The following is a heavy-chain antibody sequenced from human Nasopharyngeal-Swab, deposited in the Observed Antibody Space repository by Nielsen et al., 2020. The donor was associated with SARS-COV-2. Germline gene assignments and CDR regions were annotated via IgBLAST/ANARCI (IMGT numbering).Heavy chain of an antibody. Sequence: GESLKISCAASRFTFSSCAMHWVRQAPGKGLEWVAVISYDGSNKYYADSVKGRFTISRDNSKNTLYLQMNSLRAEDTAVYYCARDSVRYSGSLFIGAFDIWGQGTMVTVSS. CDR3: ARDSVRYSGSLFIGAFDI. CDR1: RFTFSSCA. D-gene: IGHD1-26*01. CDR2: ISYDGSNK. J-gene: IGHJ3*02. V-gene: IGHV3-30-3*01.